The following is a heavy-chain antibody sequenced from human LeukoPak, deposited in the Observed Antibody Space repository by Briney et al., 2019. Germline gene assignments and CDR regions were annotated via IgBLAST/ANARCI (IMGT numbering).Heavy chain of an antibody. CDR2: IYYSGST. D-gene: IGHD1-26*01. CDR1: GGSISSYY. CDR3: ASLSGSYYSVDY. J-gene: IGHJ4*02. Sequence: PSETLSLTCTVSGGSISSYYWSWVRQPPGKGLEWIGYIYYSGSTNYNPSLKSRVTISVDTSKNQFSLKLSSVTPADTAVYSCASLSGSYYSVDYWGQGTLVTVSS. V-gene: IGHV4-59*01.